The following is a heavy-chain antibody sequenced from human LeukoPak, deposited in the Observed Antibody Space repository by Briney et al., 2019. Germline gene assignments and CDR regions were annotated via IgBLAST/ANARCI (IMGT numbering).Heavy chain of an antibody. V-gene: IGHV3-11*04. CDR1: EFTFSDYY. J-gene: IGHJ4*02. Sequence: GGSLRLSCAASEFTFSDYYMSWIRQAPGKGLEWVSYISSSGSTIYYADSVKGRFTISRDNAKNSLYLQMNSLRAEDTAVYYCAKDRRSGRNVVDYWGQGTLVTVSS. CDR2: ISSSGSTI. D-gene: IGHD1-26*01. CDR3: AKDRRSGRNVVDY.